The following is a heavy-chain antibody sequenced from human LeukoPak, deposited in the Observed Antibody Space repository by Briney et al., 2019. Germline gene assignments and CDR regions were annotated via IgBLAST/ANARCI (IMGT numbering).Heavy chain of an antibody. Sequence: SVKVSCKASGGTFSSYAISWVRQAPGQGLEWMGRIIPIFGTANYAQKFQGRVSITTDESTSTSYMELSSLRSEDTAVYYCARVDQWLVPGAFDIWGQGTMVTVSS. CDR3: ARVDQWLVPGAFDI. D-gene: IGHD6-19*01. CDR1: GGTFSSYA. V-gene: IGHV1-69*05. CDR2: IIPIFGTA. J-gene: IGHJ3*02.